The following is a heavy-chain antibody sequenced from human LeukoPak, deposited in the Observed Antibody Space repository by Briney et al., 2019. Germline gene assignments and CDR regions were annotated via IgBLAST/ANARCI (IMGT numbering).Heavy chain of an antibody. V-gene: IGHV1-2*02. CDR2: INPNTGGT. J-gene: IGHJ4*02. CDR1: GYTFTGYY. Sequence: ASVKVSCKASGYTFTGYYMHWVRQVPGQGLEWMGWINPNTGGTNYAQKFQGRVTMTRDTSISTAYMELSRLRSDDTAVYYCASGDYGDPPLNYWGQGTLVTVSS. D-gene: IGHD4/OR15-4a*01. CDR3: ASGDYGDPPLNY.